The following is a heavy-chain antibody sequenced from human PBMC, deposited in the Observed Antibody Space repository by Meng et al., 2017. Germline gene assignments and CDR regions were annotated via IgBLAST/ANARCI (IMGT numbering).Heavy chain of an antibody. Sequence: ASVKVSCKASGYTFTSYGIRWVRQAPGQGREWMGWISAYNGNTNYAQKLQGRVTMTTDTSTSTAYMELRSLRSDDTAVYYCARGLPVQQLVRALDYWGQGTLVTVSS. V-gene: IGHV1-18*01. CDR3: ARGLPVQQLVRALDY. J-gene: IGHJ4*02. CDR2: ISAYNGNT. D-gene: IGHD6-13*01. CDR1: GYTFTSYG.